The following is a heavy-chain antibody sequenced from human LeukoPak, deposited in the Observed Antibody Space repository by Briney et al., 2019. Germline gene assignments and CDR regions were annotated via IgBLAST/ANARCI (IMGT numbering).Heavy chain of an antibody. CDR2: INHSGST. Sequence: SETLSFTCAVYGGSFSGYYWSWIRQPPGKGLEWIGEINHSGSTNYNPSLKSRVTISVDTSKNQFSLKLSSVTAADTAVYYCARAVRYYFDYWGQGTLVTVSS. V-gene: IGHV4-34*01. CDR1: GGSFSGYY. CDR3: ARAVRYYFDY. J-gene: IGHJ4*02.